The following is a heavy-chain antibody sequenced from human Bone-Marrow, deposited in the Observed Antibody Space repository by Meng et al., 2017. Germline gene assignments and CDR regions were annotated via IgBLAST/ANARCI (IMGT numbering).Heavy chain of an antibody. Sequence: QVRLVQSGDEVQKPGASVKVSCKASGYTFTGYYMHWVRQAPGQGLEWMGRINPNSGGTNYAQKFQGRVTMTRDTSISTAYMELSRLRSDDTAVYYCARADHPTTVPNLDYWGQGTLVTVSS. D-gene: IGHD4-17*01. CDR3: ARADHPTTVPNLDY. V-gene: IGHV1-2*06. J-gene: IGHJ4*02. CDR1: GYTFTGYY. CDR2: INPNSGGT.